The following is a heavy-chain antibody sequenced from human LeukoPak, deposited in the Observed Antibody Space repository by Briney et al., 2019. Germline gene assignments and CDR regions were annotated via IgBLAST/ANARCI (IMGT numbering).Heavy chain of an antibody. Sequence: ASVKVSCKASGYTFTGYYMHWVRQAPGQGLEWMGRINPNSGGTNYAQKFQGWVTMTRDTSISTAYMELSRLRSDDTAVYYCARDHYGDKDYYYYGMDVWGQGTTVTVSS. J-gene: IGHJ6*02. CDR3: ARDHYGDKDYYYYGMDV. D-gene: IGHD4-17*01. V-gene: IGHV1-2*04. CDR1: GYTFTGYY. CDR2: INPNSGGT.